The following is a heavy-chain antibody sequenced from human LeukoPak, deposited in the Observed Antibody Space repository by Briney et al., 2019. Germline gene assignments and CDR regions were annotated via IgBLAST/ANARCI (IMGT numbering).Heavy chain of an antibody. V-gene: IGHV4-34*01. D-gene: IGHD3-22*01. CDR2: INQSGST. CDR3: ARHEDYDSSGYCKH. J-gene: IGHJ4*02. CDR1: GGSISSYY. Sequence: PSETLSLTCTVSGGSISSYYWSWIRQPPGKGLEWIGEINQSGSTSYNPSLKSRVTISVDMSKNQFSLKLSSMTAADTALYYCARHEDYDSSGYCKHWGQGTLVTVSS.